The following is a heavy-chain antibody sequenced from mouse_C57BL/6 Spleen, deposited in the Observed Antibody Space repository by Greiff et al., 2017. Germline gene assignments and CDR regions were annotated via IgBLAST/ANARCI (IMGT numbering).Heavy chain of an antibody. CDR1: GYTFTDHT. V-gene: IGHV1-78*01. CDR2: IYPRDGST. J-gene: IGHJ1*03. Sequence: VQLQPSDAELVKPGASVKISCQVSGYTFTDHTIHWMKQRPEQGLEWIGYIYPRDGSTKYNEKFKGKATLTADKSSSTAYMQLNSLTSEDSAVYVCARERRYGSSLWYFDVWGTGTTVTVSS. D-gene: IGHD1-1*01. CDR3: ARERRYGSSLWYFDV.